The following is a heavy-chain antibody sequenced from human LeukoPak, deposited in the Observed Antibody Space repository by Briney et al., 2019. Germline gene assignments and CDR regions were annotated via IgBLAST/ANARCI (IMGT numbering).Heavy chain of an antibody. J-gene: IGHJ3*02. V-gene: IGHV4-34*01. CDR3: ARKRVVKHRGAFDI. CDR2: INHSGST. Sequence: SETLSLTCAVYGGAFSGYYWSWLRQPPGKALEWIGEINHSGSTNYNPSPKSRVTISVDTSKNQFSLKLSSVTAADTAVYYCARKRVVKHRGAFDIWGQGTMVTVSS. D-gene: IGHD3-22*01. CDR1: GGAFSGYY.